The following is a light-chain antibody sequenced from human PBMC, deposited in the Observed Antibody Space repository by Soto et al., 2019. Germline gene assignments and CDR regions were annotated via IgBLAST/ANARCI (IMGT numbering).Light chain of an antibody. J-gene: IGLJ1*01. CDR1: SPNIGSNY. Sequence: QSVLTQPPSASGTPGQRVIISCSGSSPNIGSNYVYWYQHVPGTAPKLLIFRNNQRPSGVPDRFSGSRPGTSASLAISGLRSEDEADYYCASWDDSLSGYVFGTGTKLTVL. V-gene: IGLV1-47*01. CDR2: RNN. CDR3: ASWDDSLSGYV.